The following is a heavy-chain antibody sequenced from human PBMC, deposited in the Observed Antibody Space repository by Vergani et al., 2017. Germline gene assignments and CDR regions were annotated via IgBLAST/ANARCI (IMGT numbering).Heavy chain of an antibody. CDR1: GFTSSYYG. CDR2: ISYDGTQK. D-gene: IGHD1-1*01. V-gene: IGHV3-30*03. CDR3: ATKRCGTPGCQIGYFME. J-gene: IGHJ1*01. Sequence: QVHLVESGGGVVQPGRSLRLSCVVSGFTSSYYGMHWVRQAPGKGLEWVAVISYDGTQKYYADSVKGRFTSSRDNSKSTLYLQMNSLRTEDTAVYYCATKRCGTPGCQIGYFMEWGQGTLVTVSS.